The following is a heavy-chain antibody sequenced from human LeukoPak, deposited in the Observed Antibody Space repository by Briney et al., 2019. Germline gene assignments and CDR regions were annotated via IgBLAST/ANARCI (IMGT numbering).Heavy chain of an antibody. Sequence: SETLSLTCAVSGGSISSSNWWSWVRQPPGKGLEWIGEIYHSRSTNYNPSLKSRVTISVDKSKNQFSLKLSSVTAADTAVYYCAGGVGMSSAPYFDYWGQGTLVTVSS. V-gene: IGHV4-4*02. J-gene: IGHJ4*02. CDR2: IYHSRST. D-gene: IGHD2-21*01. CDR3: AGGVGMSSAPYFDY. CDR1: GGSISSSNW.